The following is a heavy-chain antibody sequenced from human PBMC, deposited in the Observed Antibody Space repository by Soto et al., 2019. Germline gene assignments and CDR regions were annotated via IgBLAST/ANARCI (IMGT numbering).Heavy chain of an antibody. Sequence: EVQLLESGGGLVQPGGSLRLSCAASGFTFREYAMSWVRQAPGKGLEWVSSISSSGGPTSYTHSVTGRFTISRDNSQNTLFLQMNGLRAEDTAIYFCTKDPKKSISHDYWCLGTLVTVSP. J-gene: IGHJ4*02. D-gene: IGHD2-21*01. CDR2: ISSSGGPT. CDR1: GFTFREYA. V-gene: IGHV3-23*01. CDR3: TKDPKKSISHDY.